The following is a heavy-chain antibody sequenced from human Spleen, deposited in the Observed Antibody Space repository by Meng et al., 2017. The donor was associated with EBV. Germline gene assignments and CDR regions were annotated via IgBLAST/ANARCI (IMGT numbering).Heavy chain of an antibody. CDR2: IFYSGST. CDR3: ASRGDGIFSNYDWFDL. Sequence: QGHLEESGPGLVKPSQTRSLTCDVSGDSISSGAYYWTWIRQPPGKGLEWIGYIFYSGSTYYNPSLKSRLTISIDTSKNQFSLRLTSVTAADTAVYYCASRGDGIFSNYDWFDLWGQGTLVTVSS. V-gene: IGHV4-30-4*01. D-gene: IGHD4-11*01. J-gene: IGHJ5*02. CDR1: GDSISSGAYY.